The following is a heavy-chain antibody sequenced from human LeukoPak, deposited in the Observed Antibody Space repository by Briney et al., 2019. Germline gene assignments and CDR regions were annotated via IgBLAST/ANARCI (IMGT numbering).Heavy chain of an antibody. CDR1: GFTFSSYA. D-gene: IGHD1-26*01. J-gene: IGHJ4*02. Sequence: GGSLRLSCAASGFTFSSYAMSWVRQAPGKGLEWVSAISGSGGSTYYADSVKGRFTVSRDNSKNTLCLQMNSLRAEDTAVYYCAKAGRSGTYRELLFWGQGTLVTVSS. CDR2: ISGSGGST. CDR3: AKAGRSGTYRELLF. V-gene: IGHV3-23*01.